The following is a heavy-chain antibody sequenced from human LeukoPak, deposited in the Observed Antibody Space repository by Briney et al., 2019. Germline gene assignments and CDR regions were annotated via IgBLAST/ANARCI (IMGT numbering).Heavy chain of an antibody. CDR3: ARVHAAILYWFDP. CDR1: GGSFSGYY. CDR2: INHSGST. V-gene: IGHV4-34*01. J-gene: IGHJ5*02. D-gene: IGHD6-25*01. Sequence: SETLSLTCAVYGGSFSGYYWSWIRQPPGKGLEWIGEINHSGSTNYNPSLKSRVTISVDTSKNQFSLKLSSVTAADTAVYYCARVHAAILYWFDPWGQGTLVTVSS.